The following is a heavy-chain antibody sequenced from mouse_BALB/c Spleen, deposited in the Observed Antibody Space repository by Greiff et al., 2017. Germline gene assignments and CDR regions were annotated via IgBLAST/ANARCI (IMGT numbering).Heavy chain of an antibody. CDR1: GYSITSGYY. CDR2: ISYDGSN. Sequence: ESGPGLVKPSQSLSLTCSVTGYSITSGYYWNWIRQFPGNKLEWMGYISYDGSNNYNPSLKNRISITRDTSKNQFFLKLNSVTTEDTATYYCARDEGGNSPAYWGQGTLVTVSA. V-gene: IGHV3-6*02. CDR3: ARDEGGNSPAY. D-gene: IGHD2-1*01. J-gene: IGHJ3*01.